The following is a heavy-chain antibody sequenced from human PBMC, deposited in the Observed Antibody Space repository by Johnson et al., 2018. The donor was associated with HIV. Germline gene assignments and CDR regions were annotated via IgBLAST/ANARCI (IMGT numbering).Heavy chain of an antibody. D-gene: IGHD3-10*01. J-gene: IGHJ3*02. CDR3: AKDIDELLWFIDAFDI. CDR2: ISWNSGSI. Sequence: VQLVESGGGLIQPGGSLRLSCAASGFTVSHNYMSWVRQAPGEGLEWVSGISWNSGSIGYADSVKGRFTISRDNAKNSLYLQMNSLRAEDTALYYCAKDIDELLWFIDAFDIWGQGTMVTVSS. CDR1: GFTVSHNY. V-gene: IGHV3-9*01.